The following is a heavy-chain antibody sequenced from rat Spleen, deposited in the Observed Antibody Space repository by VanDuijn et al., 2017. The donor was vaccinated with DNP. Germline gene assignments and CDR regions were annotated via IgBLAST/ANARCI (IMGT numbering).Heavy chain of an antibody. CDR1: GYSITSNY. J-gene: IGHJ4*01. CDR3: ARWPGYNPPYAMDA. Sequence: EVQLQESGPGLVKPSQSLSLTCSVTGYSITSNYWGWIRKFPGNKLEWMAYINSAGSTNYNPSLKSRISITRDTSKNQIFLQVNSVTTEDTATYYCARWPGYNPPYAMDAWGQGTSVTVSS. V-gene: IGHV3-3*01. CDR2: INSAGST. D-gene: IGHD1-4*01.